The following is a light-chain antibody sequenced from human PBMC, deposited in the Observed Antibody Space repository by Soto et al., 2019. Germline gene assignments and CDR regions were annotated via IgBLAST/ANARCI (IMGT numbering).Light chain of an antibody. Sequence: DIQMTQSPSSLSASVGDRVTITCRASQAIANDLGWYQQKPGKAPQRLIYLASSLQSGVPSRFSGSGSGTEFTLTISNLQPDDFATYYCQQYNYYSRTFGQGTKVGI. CDR2: LAS. CDR3: QQYNYYSRT. J-gene: IGKJ1*01. CDR1: QAIAND. V-gene: IGKV1-17*02.